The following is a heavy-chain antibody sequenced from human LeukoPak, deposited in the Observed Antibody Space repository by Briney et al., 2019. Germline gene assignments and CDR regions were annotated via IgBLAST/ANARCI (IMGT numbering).Heavy chain of an antibody. D-gene: IGHD3-3*01. CDR2: IYYSGST. Sequence: ASETLSLTCTVSGGSISSSSYYWGWIRQPPGKGLEWIGSIYYSGSTYYNPSLKSRVTISVDTSKNQFSLKLSSVTAADTAVYYCARRVTIFGVVGFDPWGQGTLVTVSS. CDR1: GGSISSSSYY. V-gene: IGHV4-39*01. J-gene: IGHJ5*02. CDR3: ARRVTIFGVVGFDP.